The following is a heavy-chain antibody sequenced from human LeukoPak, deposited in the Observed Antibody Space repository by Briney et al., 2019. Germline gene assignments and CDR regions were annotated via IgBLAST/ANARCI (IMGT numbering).Heavy chain of an antibody. J-gene: IGHJ4*02. CDR2: ISGYNGNT. CDR3: ARGHSCCYPYTSFN. V-gene: IGHV1-18*01. Sequence: ASVKVSCKASGYIFNMYGINWVRQAPGQGLEWMGWISGYNGNTKYAQKFQGRVTMTTDISTNTAYMELRSLRSDDTAVYYCARGHSCCYPYTSFNWGQGTLVTVSS. CDR1: GYIFNMYG. D-gene: IGHD2-2*01.